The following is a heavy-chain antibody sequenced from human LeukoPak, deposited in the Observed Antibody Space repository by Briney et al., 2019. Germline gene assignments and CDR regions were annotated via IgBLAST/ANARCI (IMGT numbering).Heavy chain of an antibody. D-gene: IGHD3-22*01. CDR1: GFTFSSYA. CDR2: IAGSGGGT. Sequence: GRSLRLSCAASGFTFSSYAMSWVRQAPGKGLEWVSAIAGSGGGTYYADSVKGRFTISRDNSKNTLYLQMNSLRAEDTAVYYCAKDLYYDSSGYPFDYWGQGTLVTVSS. CDR3: AKDLYYDSSGYPFDY. J-gene: IGHJ4*02. V-gene: IGHV3-23*01.